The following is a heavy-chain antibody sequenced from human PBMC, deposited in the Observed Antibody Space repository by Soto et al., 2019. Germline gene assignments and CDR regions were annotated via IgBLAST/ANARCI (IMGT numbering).Heavy chain of an antibody. J-gene: IGHJ6*02. V-gene: IGHV1-18*01. Sequence: ASVKVSCKASGYTFTNYGISWVRQAPGQGLEWMGWINTYNGNTNHAQKLQGRVTMTTDTSTSTAYMDLGSLTSDDTAVYYCVMVDNYVTPTPQDVWGQGTTVTVSS. CDR1: GYTFTNYG. CDR2: INTYNGNT. CDR3: VMVDNYVTPTPQDV. D-gene: IGHD3-16*01.